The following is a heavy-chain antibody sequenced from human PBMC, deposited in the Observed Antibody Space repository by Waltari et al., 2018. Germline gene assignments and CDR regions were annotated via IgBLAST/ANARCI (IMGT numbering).Heavy chain of an antibody. V-gene: IGHV3-7*01. CDR2: INQDGSEK. D-gene: IGHD6-13*01. CDR1: GLTFSHYW. Sequence: EVLLADSGGGLVQPWGSLSPSCAASGLTFSHYWISWVRQAPGKGVEWLANINQDGSEKYYVDSVKGRFTISRENVKNSLYLQMNSLRVEDMAVYYCARGGTWGQGTLVTVSS. CDR3: ARGGT. J-gene: IGHJ5*02.